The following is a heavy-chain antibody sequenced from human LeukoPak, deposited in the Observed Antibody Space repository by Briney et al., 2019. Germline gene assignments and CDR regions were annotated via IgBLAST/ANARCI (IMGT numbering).Heavy chain of an antibody. J-gene: IGHJ2*01. Sequence: SETLPLTCTVSGDSISSSYWSWIRQPPGKGLEWIGYILYSGSTNNNPSLQSRVTISLDTSKNKFSLNLTSVTAADTAVYFCARGPLHRPSSWPFWYFDLWGRGTLVTVSS. CDR2: ILYSGST. V-gene: IGHV4-59*01. CDR1: GDSISSSY. D-gene: IGHD6-13*01. CDR3: ARGPLHRPSSWPFWYFDL.